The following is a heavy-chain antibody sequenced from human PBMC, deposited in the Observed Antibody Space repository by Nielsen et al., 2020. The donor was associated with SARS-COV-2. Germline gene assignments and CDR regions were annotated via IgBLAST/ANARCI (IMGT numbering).Heavy chain of an antibody. Sequence: GESLKISCAASGFTFSSYWMHWVRQAPGKGLVWVSRINSDGSSTSYADSVKGRFTISRDNAKNTLYLQMNSLRAEDTAVYYCATLTLTLYCSSTSCHFDYWGQGTLVTVSS. CDR1: GFTFSSYW. V-gene: IGHV3-74*01. D-gene: IGHD2-2*01. J-gene: IGHJ4*02. CDR3: ATLTLTLYCSSTSCHFDY. CDR2: INSDGSST.